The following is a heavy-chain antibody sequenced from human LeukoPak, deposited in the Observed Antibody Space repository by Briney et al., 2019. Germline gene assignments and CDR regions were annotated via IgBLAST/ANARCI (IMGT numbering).Heavy chain of an antibody. J-gene: IGHJ6*02. V-gene: IGHV1-2*02. CDR3: ARVDRYVYYYYGMDV. Sequence: ASVKVSCKASGYTFTGYYMHWVRQAPGQGLEWMGWIDPNSGGTNYAQKFQGRVTMTRDMSISTAYMELSRLRSDDTAVYYCARVDRYVYYYYGMDVWGQGTTVTVSS. CDR2: IDPNSGGT. CDR1: GYTFTGYY. D-gene: IGHD2-2*03.